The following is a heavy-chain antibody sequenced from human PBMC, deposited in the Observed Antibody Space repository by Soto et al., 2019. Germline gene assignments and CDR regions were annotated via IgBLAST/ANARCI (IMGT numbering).Heavy chain of an antibody. Sequence: SETLSLTCFVSGYSITAGGYYWSWIRHHPGKGLEWIGSFYSSGSIIYNPSLRSRVSVSGDTSSNQFSMSLTSVTAADTARYYCARMYSSGSGWFHPWGQGTLVTV. D-gene: IGHD6-19*01. J-gene: IGHJ5*02. CDR2: FYSSGSI. CDR3: ARMYSSGSGWFHP. V-gene: IGHV4-31*03. CDR1: GYSITAGGYY.